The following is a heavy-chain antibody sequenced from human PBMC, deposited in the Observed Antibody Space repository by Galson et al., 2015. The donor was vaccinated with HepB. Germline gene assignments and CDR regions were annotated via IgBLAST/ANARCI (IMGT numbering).Heavy chain of an antibody. Sequence: SVKVSCKASGYTFTGYGISWVRQAPGQGLEWVGWTGSYNGISKYAQKFQGRVTMTTDTSTTTAYMELRSLRSDDTAVYFCARETSYVDTSLCYWGQGTPVTVSS. J-gene: IGHJ4*02. V-gene: IGHV1-18*01. CDR2: TGSYNGIS. CDR3: ARETSYVDTSLCY. D-gene: IGHD4-17*01. CDR1: GYTFTGYG.